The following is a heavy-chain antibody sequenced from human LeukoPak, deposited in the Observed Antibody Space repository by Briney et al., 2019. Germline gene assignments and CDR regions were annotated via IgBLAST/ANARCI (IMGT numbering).Heavy chain of an antibody. J-gene: IGHJ4*02. Sequence: SETLSLTCTVSGGSISSYFWSWIRQPPGKGLEWIGYIYYSGSTNYNPSLKSRVTMSVDTFKNQFSLKLSSVTAADTAVYYCARIDRAVAGTIDYWGQGTLVTVSS. D-gene: IGHD6-19*01. V-gene: IGHV4-59*08. CDR3: ARIDRAVAGTIDY. CDR1: GGSISSYF. CDR2: IYYSGST.